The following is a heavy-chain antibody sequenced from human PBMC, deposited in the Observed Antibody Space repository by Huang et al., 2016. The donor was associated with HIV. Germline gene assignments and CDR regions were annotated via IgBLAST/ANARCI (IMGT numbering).Heavy chain of an antibody. CDR1: GGSFNNCG. CDR3: AKRGGAWGSPYAFDL. Sequence: QVQLVQSGAEVRKPGSSVKVSCRASGGSFNNCGINWVRQAPGQGLEWMGGIIPRCGTRNDAQRFQGRVTITADETTGVVYMELSSLRSDDTAVYFCAKRGGAWGSPYAFDLWGPGTMVTVSS. CDR2: IIPRCGTR. D-gene: IGHD3-16*01. V-gene: IGHV1-69*13. J-gene: IGHJ3*01.